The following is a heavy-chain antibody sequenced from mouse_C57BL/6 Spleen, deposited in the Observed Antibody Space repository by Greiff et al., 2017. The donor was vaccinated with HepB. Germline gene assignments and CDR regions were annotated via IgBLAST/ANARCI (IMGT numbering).Heavy chain of an antibody. CDR2: IYPRSGNT. J-gene: IGHJ2*01. V-gene: IGHV1-81*01. Sequence: VQLQQSGAELARPGASVKLSCKASGYTFTSYGISWVKQRTGQGLEWIGEIYPRSGNTYYNEKFKGKVTLTADKSSSTAYMELRSLTSEDSAVYFCAREKVLDYYGRDFDYWGQGTTLTVSS. D-gene: IGHD1-1*01. CDR1: GYTFTSYG. CDR3: AREKVLDYYGRDFDY.